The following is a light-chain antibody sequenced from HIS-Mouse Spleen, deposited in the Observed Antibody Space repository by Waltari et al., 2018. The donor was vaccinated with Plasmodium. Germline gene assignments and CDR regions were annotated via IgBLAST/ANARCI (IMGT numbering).Light chain of an antibody. CDR3: QTWGTGMGV. Sequence: HLVLTQSPSASASLGASVKLTCPLSSGHSSYAIAWHQQQPEKGPRYLMKLNSDGSHSKGDGIPDRFSGSSSGAERYLTISSLQSEDEADYYCQTWGTGMGVFGGGTKLTVL. J-gene: IGLJ2*01. V-gene: IGLV4-69*01. CDR1: SGHSSYA. CDR2: LNSDGSH.